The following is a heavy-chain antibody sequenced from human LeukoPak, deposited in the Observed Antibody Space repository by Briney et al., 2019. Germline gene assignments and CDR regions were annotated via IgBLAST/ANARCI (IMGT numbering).Heavy chain of an antibody. Sequence: GGSLRLSCAASGFTFSGYWMSWVRQAPGKGLEWVANIKQDGSEKYYVDSVRGRFTISRDNAKNSLYLQMNSLRAEDTAVYYCARWANTIDYWGQGTLVTVSS. CDR2: IKQDGSEK. V-gene: IGHV3-7*01. J-gene: IGHJ4*02. CDR3: ARWANTIDY. CDR1: GFTFSGYW.